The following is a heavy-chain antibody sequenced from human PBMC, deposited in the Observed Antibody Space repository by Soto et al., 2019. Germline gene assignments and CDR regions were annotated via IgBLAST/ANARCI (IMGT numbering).Heavy chain of an antibody. V-gene: IGHV1-18*01. CDR1: GYTFTSYG. J-gene: IGHJ6*02. D-gene: IGHD3-22*01. CDR2: ISVGSGNT. CDR3: AAEGYDSSGYYQRPYYYYGMDV. Sequence: ASVKVSCKASGYTFTSYGIRWVRQAPGQGLEWMGWISVGSGNTNYAQKFQERVTITTDMSTSTAYMELSSLRSEDTAVYYCAAEGYDSSGYYQRPYYYYGMDVWGQGTTVTVS.